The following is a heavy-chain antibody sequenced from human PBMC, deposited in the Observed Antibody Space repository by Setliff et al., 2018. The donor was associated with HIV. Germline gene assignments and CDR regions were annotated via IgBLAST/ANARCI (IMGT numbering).Heavy chain of an antibody. D-gene: IGHD5-18*01. CDR3: ARADTPMDTFDY. J-gene: IGHJ4*02. Sequence: SETLSLTCAVYGGSLNNHFWTWIRQAPGKGLEWIAEINHSGDSNYSPSLKSRVTMSVDTSKNQFSLKLRSVTAADTAVYYCARADTPMDTFDYWGQGTLVTVSS. CDR1: GGSLNNHF. CDR2: INHSGDS. V-gene: IGHV4-34*01.